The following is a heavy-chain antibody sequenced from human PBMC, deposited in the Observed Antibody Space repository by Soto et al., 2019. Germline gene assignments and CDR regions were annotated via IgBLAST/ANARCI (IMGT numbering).Heavy chain of an antibody. CDR2: IYSGGST. V-gene: IGHV3-53*04. CDR3: ARLLGYCSGGSCYSGAFDI. J-gene: IGHJ3*02. D-gene: IGHD2-15*01. CDR1: GFTVSSNY. Sequence: GGSLRLSCAASGFTVSSNYMSWVRQAPGKGLEWVSVIYSGGSTYYADSVKGRFTISRHNSKNTLYLQMNSLRAEDTAVYYCARLLGYCSGGSCYSGAFDIWGQGTMVTV.